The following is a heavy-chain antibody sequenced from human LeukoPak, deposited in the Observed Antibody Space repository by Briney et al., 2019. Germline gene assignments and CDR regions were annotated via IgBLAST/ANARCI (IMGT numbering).Heavy chain of an antibody. D-gene: IGHD3-22*01. CDR3: ATIPRTYYYDSSGYYNDY. CDR2: FDPEDGET. J-gene: IGHJ4*02. V-gene: IGHV1-24*01. CDR1: GYTLTELS. Sequence: ASVKVSCKVSGYTLTELSMHWVRQAPGEGLEWMGGFDPEDGETIYAQKFQGRVTMTEDTSTDTAYMELSSLRSEDTAVYYCATIPRTYYYDSSGYYNDYWGQGTLVTVSS.